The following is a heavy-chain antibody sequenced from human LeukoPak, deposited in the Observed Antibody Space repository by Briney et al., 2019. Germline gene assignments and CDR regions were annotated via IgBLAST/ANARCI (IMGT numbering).Heavy chain of an antibody. CDR2: ISAYNGNT. Sequence: GASVKVSCKASGYTFTSYGIIWVRQAPGQGLAWMGWISAYNGNTNYAQKLQGRVTMTTDTSTSTAYMELRSLRSDDTAVYYCARCTRDYSSSHYYYYMDVWGKGTTVTVSS. V-gene: IGHV1-18*01. CDR1: GYTFTSYG. D-gene: IGHD4-17*01. J-gene: IGHJ6*03. CDR3: ARCTRDYSSSHYYYYMDV.